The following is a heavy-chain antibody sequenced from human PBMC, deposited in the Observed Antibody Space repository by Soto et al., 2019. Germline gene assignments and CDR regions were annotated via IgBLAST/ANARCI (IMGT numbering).Heavy chain of an antibody. D-gene: IGHD6-13*01. J-gene: IGHJ1*01. Sequence: LRLSCAASGFTFSSYSMNWVRQAPGKGLEWVSYVTSSSSTIYYADSVKGRFTISRDNAKNSLYLQMNSLRAEDTAVYYCARDLGSSWYPEYFQHWGQGTLVTVSS. CDR3: ARDLGSSWYPEYFQH. CDR1: GFTFSSYS. CDR2: VTSSSSTI. V-gene: IGHV3-48*01.